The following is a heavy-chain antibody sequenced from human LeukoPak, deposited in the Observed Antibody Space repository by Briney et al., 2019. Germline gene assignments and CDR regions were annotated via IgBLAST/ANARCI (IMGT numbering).Heavy chain of an antibody. Sequence: SQILSLTCTVSGGSISSGSYYWSWIRQPAGKGLEWIGRIYTSGSTNYNPSLKSRVTISVDTSKNQFSLKLSSVTAADTAVYYCARGYYDFWSGYPSFDYWGQGTLVTVSS. CDR1: GGSISSGSYY. V-gene: IGHV4-61*02. CDR2: IYTSGST. J-gene: IGHJ4*02. CDR3: ARGYYDFWSGYPSFDY. D-gene: IGHD3-3*01.